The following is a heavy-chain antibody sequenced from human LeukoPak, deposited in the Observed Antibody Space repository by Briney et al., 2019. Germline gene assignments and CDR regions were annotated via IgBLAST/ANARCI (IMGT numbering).Heavy chain of an antibody. D-gene: IGHD3-22*01. Sequence: ASVKVSCKASGYTFTSYGISWVRQAPGQGLEWMGWISAYNGNTNYAQKLQGRVTMTTDTSTSTAYMELRSLRSDDTAVYCCARDRGYYDSSGYSYWGQGTLVTVSS. CDR3: ARDRGYYDSSGYSY. CDR2: ISAYNGNT. J-gene: IGHJ4*02. CDR1: GYTFTSYG. V-gene: IGHV1-18*01.